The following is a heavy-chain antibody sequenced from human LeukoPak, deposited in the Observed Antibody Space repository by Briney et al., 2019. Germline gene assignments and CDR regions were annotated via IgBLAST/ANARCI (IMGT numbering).Heavy chain of an antibody. CDR1: GFTFSDYY. Sequence: PGGSLRLSCAASGFTFSDYYMSWIRQAPGKGLERVSYISSSGSTIYYADSVKGRFTISRDNAKNSLYLQMNSLRAEDTALYHCAKTNTGSGSYHGWFDPWGQGTLFTVSS. J-gene: IGHJ5*02. CDR3: AKTNTGSGSYHGWFDP. CDR2: ISSSGSTI. V-gene: IGHV3-11*01. D-gene: IGHD3-10*01.